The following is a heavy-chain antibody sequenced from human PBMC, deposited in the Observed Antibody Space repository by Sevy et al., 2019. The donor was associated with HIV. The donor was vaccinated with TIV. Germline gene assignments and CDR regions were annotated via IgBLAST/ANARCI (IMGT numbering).Heavy chain of an antibody. J-gene: IGHJ2*01. V-gene: IGHV4-59*01. CDR1: GGSISSNY. CDR3: ARSESYGTTLDL. D-gene: IGHD1-1*01. CDR2: KHYSGST. Sequence: SETLSLTCTVSGGSISSNYWSWIRQPPGKGLEWIGYKHYSGSTNYNPSLKSRVTISIDTSNNQFSLKLNSVTAADTAVYYCARSESYGTTLDLWGRGTLVTVSS.